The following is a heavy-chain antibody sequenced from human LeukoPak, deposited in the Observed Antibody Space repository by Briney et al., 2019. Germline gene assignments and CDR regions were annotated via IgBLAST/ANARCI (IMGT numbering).Heavy chain of an antibody. Sequence: PGESLKISCKGSGYSITNYWIAWVRQMPGKGLEWMGIIYPADSDIRYSPSFQGQVTISADKSISTAYLQWSSLKASDTAIYYCARLNSGTYFDYWGQGILVTVSS. CDR2: IYPADSDI. D-gene: IGHD1-26*01. CDR3: ARLNSGTYFDY. J-gene: IGHJ4*02. CDR1: GYSITNYW. V-gene: IGHV5-51*01.